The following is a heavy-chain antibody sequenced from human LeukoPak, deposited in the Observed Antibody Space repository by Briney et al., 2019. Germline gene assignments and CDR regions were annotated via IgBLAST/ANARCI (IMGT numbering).Heavy chain of an antibody. CDR2: ISSSSSYI. V-gene: IGHV3-21*01. CDR3: ARGMEYYDFWSGYYFGY. J-gene: IGHJ4*02. D-gene: IGHD3-3*01. Sequence: GSLRLSCAASGFTFSSHSMNWVRQAPGKGLEWVSSISSSSSYIYYADSVKGRFTISRDNAKNSLYLQMNSLRAEDTAVYYCARGMEYYDFWSGYYFGYWGQGTLVTVSS. CDR1: GFTFSSHS.